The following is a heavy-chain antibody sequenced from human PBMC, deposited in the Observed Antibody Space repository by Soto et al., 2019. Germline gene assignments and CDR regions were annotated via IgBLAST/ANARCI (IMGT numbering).Heavy chain of an antibody. CDR3: ARVHSSGHGVDY. Sequence: SETLSLTCAVSSYSIRSGDYWAWIWQSPGKGLEWFGSISHSGDTFYNPSLRSRVILSIDASKNQFSLELTSVTAADTALYYCARVHSSGHGVDYWGQGTLVTVSS. D-gene: IGHD6-19*01. J-gene: IGHJ4*02. CDR2: ISHSGDT. V-gene: IGHV4-38-2*01. CDR1: SYSIRSGDY.